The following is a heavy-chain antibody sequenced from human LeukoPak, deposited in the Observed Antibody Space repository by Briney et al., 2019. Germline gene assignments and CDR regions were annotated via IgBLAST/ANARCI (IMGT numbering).Heavy chain of an antibody. V-gene: IGHV5-51*01. J-gene: IGHJ4*02. CDR1: GYSFTSYW. D-gene: IGHD3-10*01. CDR2: IYPGDSDT. CDR3: ARQKYYYGSGSRHPFDY. Sequence: GESLKISCKGSGYSFTSYWIGWVRQMPGKGLEWMGIIYPGDSDTRYSPSFQGQVTISADKSISTAYLQWSSLKASGTAMYYCARQKYYYGSGSRHPFDYWGQGTLVTVSS.